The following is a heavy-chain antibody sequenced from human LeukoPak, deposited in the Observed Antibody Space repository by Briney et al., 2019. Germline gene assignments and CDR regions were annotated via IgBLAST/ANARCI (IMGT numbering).Heavy chain of an antibody. Sequence: GGSLRLSCAASGFTFSSYSMNWVRQAPGEGLEWGSYISSSSTIYYADSVKGRFTISRDNAKNSLYLQMNSLRAEDTAVYYCARDLPKGIAAAGAFDYWGQGTLVTVSS. V-gene: IGHV3-48*01. CDR3: ARDLPKGIAAAGAFDY. CDR1: GFTFSSYS. J-gene: IGHJ4*02. D-gene: IGHD6-13*01. CDR2: ISSSSTI.